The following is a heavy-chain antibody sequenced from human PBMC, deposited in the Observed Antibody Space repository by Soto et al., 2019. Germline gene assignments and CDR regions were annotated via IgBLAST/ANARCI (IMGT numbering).Heavy chain of an antibody. CDR3: ARAWKQPWGRMDV. CDR2: IYYSGST. J-gene: IGHJ6*02. CDR1: GDSVSSNSYY. V-gene: IGHV4-61*01. Sequence: QVQLQESGPRLVKPSETLSLTCTVSGDSVSSNSYYWSWIRQPPGKGLEFIGYIYYSGSTNYNPSLKSRVTISLDTSKNQFSLRLSSVTAADTAVYYCARAWKQPWGRMDVWGPGTTVTVSS. D-gene: IGHD6-13*01.